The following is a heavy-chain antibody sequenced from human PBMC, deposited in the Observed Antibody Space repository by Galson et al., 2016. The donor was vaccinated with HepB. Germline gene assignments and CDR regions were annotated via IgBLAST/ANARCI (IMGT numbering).Heavy chain of an antibody. Sequence: SLRLSCAASGFIFSGSAMHWVRQASGKGLEWVGLIGNKANNYPTTYAASVGGRFTISRDDSENTVYLQINSLETDDAAVYYCIKHWHSGWFWGQGTLVSVSS. D-gene: IGHD6-19*01. J-gene: IGHJ4*02. V-gene: IGHV3-73*01. CDR1: GFIFSGSA. CDR3: IKHWHSGWF. CDR2: IGNKANNYPT.